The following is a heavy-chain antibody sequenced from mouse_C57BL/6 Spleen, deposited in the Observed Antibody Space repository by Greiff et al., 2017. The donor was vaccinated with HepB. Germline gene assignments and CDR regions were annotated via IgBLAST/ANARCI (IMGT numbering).Heavy chain of an antibody. CDR1: GYTFTSYT. Sequence: VQRVESGAELARPGASVKMSCKASGYTFTSYTMHWVKQRPGQGLEWIGYINPSSGYTKYNQKFKDKATLTADKSSSTAYMQLSSLTSEDSAVYYCARDDYDPFAYWGQGTLVTVSA. D-gene: IGHD2-4*01. J-gene: IGHJ3*01. CDR3: ARDDYDPFAY. V-gene: IGHV1-4*01. CDR2: INPSSGYT.